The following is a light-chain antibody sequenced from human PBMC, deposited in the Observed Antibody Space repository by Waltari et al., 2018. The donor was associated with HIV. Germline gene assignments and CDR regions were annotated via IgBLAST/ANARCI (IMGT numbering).Light chain of an antibody. CDR3: QQRSNWPT. Sequence: EIVLTQSPATLSLSPGERATLSCRASQSVSGDLAWYQQKPVQAPRLLIYDAFNRATGIPARFSGSGSGTDFTLTISSLEPEDFAVYYCQQRSNWPTFGGGTKVEIK. V-gene: IGKV3-11*01. CDR2: DAF. J-gene: IGKJ4*01. CDR1: QSVSGD.